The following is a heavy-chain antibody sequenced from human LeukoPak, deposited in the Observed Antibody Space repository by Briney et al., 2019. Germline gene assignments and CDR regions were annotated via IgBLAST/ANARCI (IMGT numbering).Heavy chain of an antibody. D-gene: IGHD1-1*01. J-gene: IGHJ4*02. CDR2: INQDGSEK. CDR1: GFTFSSYW. Sequence: PGGSLRLSCGASGFTFSSYWMSWVRQAPGKGLEWVANINQDGSEKYYVDSVKGRFTLSRDSAKNSLYLQMNSLRAEDTAVYYCARLGTGPGYWGQGTLVTVSS. V-gene: IGHV3-7*01. CDR3: ARLGTGPGY.